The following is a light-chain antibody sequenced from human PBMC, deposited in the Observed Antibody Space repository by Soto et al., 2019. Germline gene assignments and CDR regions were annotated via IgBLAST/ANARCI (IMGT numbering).Light chain of an antibody. J-gene: IGLJ1*01. CDR1: SSDVGGYNY. CDR3: SSYTTGSSYV. CDR2: EVR. Sequence: QSALTQPASVSGSPGQSITISCAGTSSDVGGYNYVSWYQQHAGKAPKLMIYEVRNRPSGVSNRFSGSKSGNTASLTISGLQPGDEADYYCSSYTTGSSYVFGTGTKVTVL. V-gene: IGLV2-14*01.